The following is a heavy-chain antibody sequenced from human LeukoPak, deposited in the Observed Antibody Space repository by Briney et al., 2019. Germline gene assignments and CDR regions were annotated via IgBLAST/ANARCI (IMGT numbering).Heavy chain of an antibody. J-gene: IGHJ3*02. D-gene: IGHD2-8*01. CDR1: GGSISSYY. CDR2: IYYSGST. Sequence: SETLSLTCTVSGGSISSYYWSWIRQPPGKGLEWIGYIYYSGSTNYNPSLKSRVTISVDTSKNQFSLKLSSVTAADTAVYYCARGNGPRSAFDIWGQGTMVTVSS. CDR3: ARGNGPRSAFDI. V-gene: IGHV4-59*01.